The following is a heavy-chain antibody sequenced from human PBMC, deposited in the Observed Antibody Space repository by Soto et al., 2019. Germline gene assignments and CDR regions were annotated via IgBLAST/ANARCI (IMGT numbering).Heavy chain of an antibody. D-gene: IGHD2-15*01. CDR1: GGAISSGGYY. CDR3: ARVRYCSGGTCYPRFDP. V-gene: IGHV4-31*03. J-gene: IGHJ5*02. CDR2: IYYSGST. Sequence: QVQLQESGPGLVKPSQTLSLTCTASGGAISSGGYYWSWIRQHPGKGLEWIGYIYYSGSTYYNPSLKSRVTISVDTSKNQFSLKLSSVTAADTAVFYCARVRYCSGGTCYPRFDPWGQETLVTVSS.